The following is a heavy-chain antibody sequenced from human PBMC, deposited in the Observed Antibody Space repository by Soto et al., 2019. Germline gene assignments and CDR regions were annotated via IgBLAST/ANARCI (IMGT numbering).Heavy chain of an antibody. V-gene: IGHV1-46*01. D-gene: IGHD3-16*02. CDR2: INPSGGST. CDR3: ASYEYVWGTYRSSDFDI. CDR1: GYTFTNYY. J-gene: IGHJ3*02. Sequence: QVQLVQSGAEVKKPGASVKVSCKASGYTFTNYYMHWVRQAPGQGLEWMGIINPSGGSTSYAQRFQGRVTMTRDTSTGTVYMELSSLRSEDTAGYYCASYEYVWGTYRSSDFDIWGQGTMVTVSS.